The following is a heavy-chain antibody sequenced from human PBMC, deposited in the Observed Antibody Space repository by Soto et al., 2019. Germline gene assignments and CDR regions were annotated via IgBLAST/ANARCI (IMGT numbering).Heavy chain of an antibody. J-gene: IGHJ3*02. D-gene: IGHD3-10*01. Sequence: QVQLVESGGGVVQPGTSLRLSCAASGFTSSSVVIHWVRQAPGKGLGWLAVISSDGNNQYYADSVKGRFTISRDNSKKTLYLQVNSLRAEDTAVYFCAKERGVLDAFDIWGQGTMVTVS. V-gene: IGHV3-30*18. CDR2: ISSDGNNQ. CDR1: GFTSSSVV. CDR3: AKERGVLDAFDI.